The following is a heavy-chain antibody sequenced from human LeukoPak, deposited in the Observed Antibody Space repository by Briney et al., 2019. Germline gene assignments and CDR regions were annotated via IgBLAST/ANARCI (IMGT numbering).Heavy chain of an antibody. CDR3: ARMGYHSSGWYYYYYYMDV. V-gene: IGHV1-8*02. J-gene: IGHJ6*03. Sequence: ASVKVSCKASGYTFTGYYMHWVRQAPGQGLEWMGWMNPNSGNTGYAQKFQGRVTMTRNTSISTAYMELSSLRSEDTAVYYCARMGYHSSGWYYYYYYMDVWGKGTTVTISS. CDR2: MNPNSGNT. CDR1: GYTFTGYY. D-gene: IGHD3-22*01.